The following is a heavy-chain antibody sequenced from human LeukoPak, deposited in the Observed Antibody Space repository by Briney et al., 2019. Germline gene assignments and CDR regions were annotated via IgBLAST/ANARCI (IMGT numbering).Heavy chain of an antibody. V-gene: IGHV3-30-3*01. CDR2: ISYDGSNK. CDR3: ARDLPRYSYGYYFDY. D-gene: IGHD5-18*01. CDR1: GFTFTSYA. J-gene: IGHJ4*02. Sequence: GGSLRLSCAASGFTFTSYAIYWVRQAPGKGLEWVALISYDGSNKYYADSVKGRFTISRDNSKNTLYLQMNSLRAEDTAVYYCARDLPRYSYGYYFDYWGQGTLVTVSS.